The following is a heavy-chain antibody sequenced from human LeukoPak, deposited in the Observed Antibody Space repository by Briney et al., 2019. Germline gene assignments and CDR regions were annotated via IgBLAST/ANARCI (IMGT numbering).Heavy chain of an antibody. J-gene: IGHJ4*02. D-gene: IGHD6-19*01. CDR1: GYTFTSYD. CDR3: ARGFGYSSGWYYFDY. V-gene: IGHV1-8*01. Sequence: ASVKVSCKASGYTFTSYDINWVRQATGQGLEWMGRMNPNSGNTGYAQKFQGRVTMTRNTSISTAYMELSSLRSEDTAVYYCARGFGYSSGWYYFDYWGQGTLVTVSS. CDR2: MNPNSGNT.